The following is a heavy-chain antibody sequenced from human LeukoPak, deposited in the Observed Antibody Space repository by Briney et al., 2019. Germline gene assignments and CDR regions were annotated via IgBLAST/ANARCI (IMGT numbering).Heavy chain of an antibody. CDR3: ARGLDSSSWYRSYYYYYMDV. CDR2: IYYSGST. V-gene: IGHV4-59*01. J-gene: IGHJ6*03. D-gene: IGHD6-13*01. Sequence: SETLSLTCTVSGGSISSYYWSWIRQPPGKGLEWIGYIYYSGSTNYNPSLKSRGTISVDTSKNQFSLKLSSVTAADTAVYYCARGLDSSSWYRSYYYYYMDVWGKGTTVTVSS. CDR1: GGSISSYY.